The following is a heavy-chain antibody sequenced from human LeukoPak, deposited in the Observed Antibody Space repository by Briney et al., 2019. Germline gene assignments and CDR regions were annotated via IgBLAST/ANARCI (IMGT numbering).Heavy chain of an antibody. J-gene: IGHJ3*02. CDR1: GGSISSYY. CDR3: ARVRGGSCCDAFDI. V-gene: IGHV4-59*01. D-gene: IGHD2-15*01. CDR2: IYYSGST. Sequence: SETLSLTCTVSGGSISSYYWSWIRQPPGKGLEWIGYIYYSGSTNYNPSLKSRVTISVDTSKNQFSLKLSSVTAAETAVYYCARVRGGSCCDAFDIWGQGTMVGVCS.